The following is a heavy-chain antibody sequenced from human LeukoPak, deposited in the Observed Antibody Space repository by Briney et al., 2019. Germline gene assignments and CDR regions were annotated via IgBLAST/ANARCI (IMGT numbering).Heavy chain of an antibody. Sequence: GESLKISCKGSGYSFTSYWIGRVRQMPGKGLEWMGIIYPGDSDTRYSPSFQGQVTISADKSISTAYLQWSSLKASDTAMYYCARPRIVGATDDAFDIWGQGTMVTVSS. D-gene: IGHD1-26*01. V-gene: IGHV5-51*01. J-gene: IGHJ3*02. CDR3: ARPRIVGATDDAFDI. CDR1: GYSFTSYW. CDR2: IYPGDSDT.